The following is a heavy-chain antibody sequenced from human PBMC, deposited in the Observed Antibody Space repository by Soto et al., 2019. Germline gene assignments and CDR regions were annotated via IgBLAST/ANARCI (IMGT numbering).Heavy chain of an antibody. D-gene: IGHD2-15*01. CDR2: VYYTGST. V-gene: IGHV4-59*01. CDR1: DDSISTYY. CDR3: ARGPGYCSGGACTFYYGLDV. Sequence: SETLSLTCSVSDDSISTYYWSWIRQPPGKELEWIGYVYYTGSTNYNPSLKSRATMSVDTSKNQFSLKLNSVTAADTAVYFCARGPGYCSGGACTFYYGLDVWGQGTTVTVSS. J-gene: IGHJ6*02.